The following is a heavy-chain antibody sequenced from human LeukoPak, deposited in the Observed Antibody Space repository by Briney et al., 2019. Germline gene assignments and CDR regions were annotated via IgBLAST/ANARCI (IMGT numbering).Heavy chain of an antibody. Sequence: PSETLSLTCTASGGSISSYYWSWIRQPPGKGLEWIGYIYYSGSTNYNPSLKSRVTISVDTSKNQFSLKLSSVTAADTAVYYCAIALTTVTPGYWYFDLWGRGTLVTVSS. CDR1: GGSISSYY. J-gene: IGHJ2*01. D-gene: IGHD4-17*01. CDR2: IYYSGST. V-gene: IGHV4-59*01. CDR3: AIALTTVTPGYWYFDL.